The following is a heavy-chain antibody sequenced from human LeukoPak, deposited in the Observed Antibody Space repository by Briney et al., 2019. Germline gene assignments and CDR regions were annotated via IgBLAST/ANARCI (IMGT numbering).Heavy chain of an antibody. CDR2: ISSSSSTI. CDR1: GFTFSSYG. CDR3: ARVSTGFDY. J-gene: IGHJ4*02. Sequence: PGGSLRLSCAASGFTFSSYGMNWVRQAAGKGLEWVSYISSSSSTIYYADSVKGRFTISRDNAKNSLYLQMNSLRAEDTAVYYCARVSTGFDYWGQGALVTVSS. V-gene: IGHV3-48*04.